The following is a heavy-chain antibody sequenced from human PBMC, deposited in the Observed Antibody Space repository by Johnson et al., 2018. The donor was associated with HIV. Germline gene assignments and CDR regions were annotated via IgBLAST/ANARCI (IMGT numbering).Heavy chain of an antibody. V-gene: IGHV3-30*18. D-gene: IGHD6-19*01. Sequence: QVQLVESGGGLVKPGGSLRLSCAASGFTFDDYGMSWVRQAPGKGLEWVAVISYDGTNTYYADSVKGRFTISRDNSKNTLYLQMNSLRAEDTAGYYCAKGMGQWLARGAFDIWGQGTMVTVSS. CDR2: ISYDGTNT. CDR1: GFTFDDYG. J-gene: IGHJ3*02. CDR3: AKGMGQWLARGAFDI.